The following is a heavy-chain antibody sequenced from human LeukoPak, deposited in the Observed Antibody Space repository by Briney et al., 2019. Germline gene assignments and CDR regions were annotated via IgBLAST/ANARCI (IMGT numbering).Heavy chain of an antibody. CDR2: ISGSGGST. J-gene: IGHJ4*02. D-gene: IGHD4-17*01. Sequence: GGSLRLSCAASGFTFSSYAMSWVRQAPGKGLEWASAISGSGGSTYYADSVKGRFTISRDNSKNTLYLQMNSLRAEDTAVYYCAKDGSYGDYRSYFDYWGQGTLVTVSS. CDR3: AKDGSYGDYRSYFDY. CDR1: GFTFSSYA. V-gene: IGHV3-23*01.